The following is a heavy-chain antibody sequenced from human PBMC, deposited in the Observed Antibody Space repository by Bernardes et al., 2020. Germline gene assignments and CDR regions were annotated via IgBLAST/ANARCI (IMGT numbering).Heavy chain of an antibody. CDR3: ARASGYCSSTSCYYDY. CDR1: GGSFVVSY. D-gene: IGHD2-2*01. J-gene: IGHJ4*02. V-gene: IGHV4-34*01. Sequence: TLSLPCAVYGGSFVVSYWSWIRQPPGKGLECIGEINQVGSTNYNPSLKSRVTISVDTSKNQFSLKLSSVTAADTTVYYCARASGYCSSTSCYYDYWGQGTLVTVSS. CDR2: INQVGST.